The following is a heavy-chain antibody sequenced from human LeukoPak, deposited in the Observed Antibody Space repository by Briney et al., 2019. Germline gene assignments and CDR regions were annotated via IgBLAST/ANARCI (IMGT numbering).Heavy chain of an antibody. Sequence: GGSLRLSCAASGFTVSTNYMSWVRQAPGKGLEWVSVIYSGGSTYYADSVKGRFTIYRDNSKNTLFLQMNSLRAEDTAVYYCARAYYYDSRSAFHIWGQGTMVSVSS. D-gene: IGHD3-22*01. CDR2: IYSGGST. V-gene: IGHV3-66*02. CDR1: GFTVSTNY. J-gene: IGHJ3*02. CDR3: ARAYYYDSRSAFHI.